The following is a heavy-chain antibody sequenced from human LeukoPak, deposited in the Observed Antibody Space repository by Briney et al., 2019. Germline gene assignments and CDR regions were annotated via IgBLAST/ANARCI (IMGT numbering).Heavy chain of an antibody. D-gene: IGHD3-10*01. Sequence: ASVKVSCKASGYAFTGYYIHWVRQAPGQGLEWMGWINPTTGGTNYAQKFHVRVTMTRDTSISTAYMELSRLRSDDTAVYYCAKLYYYGSGRKNWFDPWGQGTLVTVSS. CDR1: GYAFTGYY. V-gene: IGHV1-2*02. CDR2: INPTTGGT. CDR3: AKLYYYGSGRKNWFDP. J-gene: IGHJ5*02.